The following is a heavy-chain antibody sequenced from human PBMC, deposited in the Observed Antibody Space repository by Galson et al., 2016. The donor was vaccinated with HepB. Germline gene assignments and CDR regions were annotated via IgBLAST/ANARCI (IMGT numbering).Heavy chain of an antibody. J-gene: IGHJ4*02. V-gene: IGHV3-9*01. CDR2: INWNSGSS. Sequence: SLRLSCAASEFTFDDYAMHWVRQAPGKGLEWVSGINWNSGSSGYADSVKGRFTVSRDNAKNSLYRQMNSLRAEDTAFYFCAKDYSSGWFGAGGFEHWGQGTLVTVSS. CDR3: AKDYSSGWFGAGGFEH. CDR1: EFTFDDYA. D-gene: IGHD6-19*01.